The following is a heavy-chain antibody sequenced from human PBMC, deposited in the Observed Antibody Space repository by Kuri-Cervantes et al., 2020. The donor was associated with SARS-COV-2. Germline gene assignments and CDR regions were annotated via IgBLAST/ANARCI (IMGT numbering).Heavy chain of an antibody. D-gene: IGHD3-10*01. CDR2: INPSGGST. CDR3: ARDGRYYGSGRSIHYGMDV. Sequence: ASVKVSCKASGYTFTSYYMHWVRQAPGQGLEWMGIINPSGGSTSYAQKFHGRVTMTRDTSTITVYVELRSLRSEDTAVYYCARDGRYYGSGRSIHYGMDVWGQGTTVTVSS. CDR1: GYTFTSYY. J-gene: IGHJ6*02. V-gene: IGHV1-46*01.